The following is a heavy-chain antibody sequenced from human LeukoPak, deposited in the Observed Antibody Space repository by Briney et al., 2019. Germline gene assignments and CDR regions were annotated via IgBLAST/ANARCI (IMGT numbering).Heavy chain of an antibody. CDR1: GGSISSYY. CDR3: ATDQGYFDWFHWFDP. J-gene: IGHJ5*02. V-gene: IGHV4-4*07. CDR2: IYTSGST. Sequence: SETLSLTCTVSGGSISSYYWSWIRQPAGKGLEWIGRIYTSGSTNYNPSLKSRVTMSVDTSKNQFSLKLSSVTAADTAVYYCATDQGYFDWFHWFDPWGQGTLVTVSS. D-gene: IGHD3-9*01.